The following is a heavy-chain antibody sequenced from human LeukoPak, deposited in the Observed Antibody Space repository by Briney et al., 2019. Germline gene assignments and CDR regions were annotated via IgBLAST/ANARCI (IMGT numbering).Heavy chain of an antibody. D-gene: IGHD2-21*01. CDR3: ASVGLPGYSSILWWHRAGGWFDP. J-gene: IGHJ5*02. Sequence: SGTLSLTCAVSGGSISSSNWWSWVRQPPGKGLEWIGEIYHSGSTNYNPSLKSRVTISVDKSKNQFSLKLSSVTAADTAVYYCASVGLPGYSSILWWHRAGGWFDPWGQGTLVTVSS. CDR2: IYHSGST. V-gene: IGHV4-4*02. CDR1: GGSISSSNW.